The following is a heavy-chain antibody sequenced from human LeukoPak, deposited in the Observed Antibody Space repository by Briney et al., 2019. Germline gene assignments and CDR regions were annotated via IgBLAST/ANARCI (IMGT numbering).Heavy chain of an antibody. J-gene: IGHJ4*02. CDR1: GFTFSYYT. D-gene: IGHD5-24*01. Sequence: PGGSLRLSCAASGFTFSYYTMNWVRQAPGRGLEWVSYISSSGTTIFYADSVEGRFTISRDNAKNSVYLQMNSLRDEDTAVYFCAKDPPITGPFEYWGQGTLVTVSS. CDR2: ISSSGTTI. CDR3: AKDPPITGPFEY. V-gene: IGHV3-48*02.